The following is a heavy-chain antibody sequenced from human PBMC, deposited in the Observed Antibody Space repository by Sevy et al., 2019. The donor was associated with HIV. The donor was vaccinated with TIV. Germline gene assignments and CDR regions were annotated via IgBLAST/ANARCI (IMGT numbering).Heavy chain of an antibody. CDR3: ARCEYEEGVVVGAKGFGH. J-gene: IGHJ4*02. CDR1: GFTFSRYW. CDR2: IKEDGSET. D-gene: IGHD2-15*01. V-gene: IGHV3-7*01. Sequence: GGSLRLSCAVSGFTFSRYWMSWVRQAPGKGLEWVANIKEDGSETKYVDSVKVRFTISRDNVKKLLYLQMNRLRVEDIAGYYCARCEYEEGVVVGAKGFGHWGQGIVVTVAS.